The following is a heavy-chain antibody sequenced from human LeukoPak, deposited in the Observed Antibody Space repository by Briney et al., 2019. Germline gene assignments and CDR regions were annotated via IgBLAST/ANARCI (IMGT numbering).Heavy chain of an antibody. Sequence: GASVKVSCKASGYTFTSYGISWVRQAPGQGLEWMGGIIPIFGTANYAQKFQGRVTITTDESTSTAYMELSSLRSEDTAVYYCARVKTTVVTDDAFDIWGQGTMVTVSS. CDR3: ARVKTTVVTDDAFDI. CDR2: IIPIFGTA. D-gene: IGHD4-23*01. J-gene: IGHJ3*02. V-gene: IGHV1-69*05. CDR1: GYTFTSYG.